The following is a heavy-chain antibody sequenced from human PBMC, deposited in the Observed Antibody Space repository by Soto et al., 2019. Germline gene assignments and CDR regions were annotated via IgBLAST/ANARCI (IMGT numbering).Heavy chain of an antibody. V-gene: IGHV3-23*01. D-gene: IGHD3-22*01. J-gene: IGHJ4*02. CDR1: GFTFNNYA. Sequence: EVQLLESGGGLAQPGGSLRLSCAASGFTFNNYAMSWVRQAPGKGLEWVSAISGRAGNTYYADSVQGRFTISRDNSKNTPSLQMNSLRAEDAALYYCWTGYGGTVLVSSRFYFDYWGQGTLVPVSP. CDR3: WTGYGGTVLVSSRFYFDY. CDR2: ISGRAGNT.